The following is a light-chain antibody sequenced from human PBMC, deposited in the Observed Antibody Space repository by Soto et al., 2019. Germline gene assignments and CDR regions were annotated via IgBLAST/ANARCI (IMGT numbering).Light chain of an antibody. CDR1: QSVSSN. V-gene: IGKV3-15*01. CDR3: QQYDNWPLT. Sequence: DIVMTQSPATLPVSPGERATLSCRASQSVSSNLAWYQQKPGQAPRFLIYGASTRATGIPARFSGSGSGTEFTLTISSLQSEDFAVYYCQQYDNWPLTFGGGTKVEI. CDR2: GAS. J-gene: IGKJ4*01.